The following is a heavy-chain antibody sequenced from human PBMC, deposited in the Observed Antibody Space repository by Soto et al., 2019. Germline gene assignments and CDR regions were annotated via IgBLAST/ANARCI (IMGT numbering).Heavy chain of an antibody. Sequence: TLSLTCTVSGGSISSGDYYWSWIRQPPGKGLEWIGYIYYSGSTYYNPSLKSRVTISVDTSKNQFSLKLSSVTAADTAVYYCASGHLTAGGWFDPWGQGTLVTVS. CDR3: ASGHLTAGGWFDP. CDR2: IYYSGST. CDR1: GGSISSGDYY. V-gene: IGHV4-30-4*01. D-gene: IGHD3-16*01. J-gene: IGHJ5*02.